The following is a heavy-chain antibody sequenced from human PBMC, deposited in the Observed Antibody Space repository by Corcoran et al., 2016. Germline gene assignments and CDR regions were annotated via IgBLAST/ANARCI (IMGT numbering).Heavy chain of an antibody. CDR2: ISYDGSNK. J-gene: IGHJ4*02. Sequence: QVQLVESGGGVVQPGRSLRLSCAASGFTFSSYGMHWARQAPGKGLEWVAVISYDGSNKYYADSVKGRFTISRDNSKNTLYLQMNSLRAEDTAVYYCAKDPPPYSSSWYGGYFDYWGQGTLVTVSS. V-gene: IGHV3-30*18. CDR1: GFTFSSYG. CDR3: AKDPPPYSSSWYGGYFDY. D-gene: IGHD6-13*01.